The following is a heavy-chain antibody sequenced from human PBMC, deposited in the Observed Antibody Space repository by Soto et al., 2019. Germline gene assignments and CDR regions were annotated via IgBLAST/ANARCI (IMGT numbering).Heavy chain of an antibody. Sequence: AGCMEIARASSSETFTRYRINWVRQDPGKGLEWVSSISSTTNYIYYADSMKGRFTVSKDNAKNSVYLEMNSLSAEDTALYYCARESEDLTSNFDYWGQGTLVTVSS. CDR2: ISSTTNYI. CDR3: ARESEDLTSNFDY. CDR1: SETFTRYR. J-gene: IGHJ4*02. V-gene: IGHV3-21*01.